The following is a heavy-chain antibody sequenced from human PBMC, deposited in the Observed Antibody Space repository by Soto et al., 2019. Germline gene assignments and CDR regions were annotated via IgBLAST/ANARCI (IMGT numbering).Heavy chain of an antibody. Sequence: SVKVSCKASRGTFSSYAISWVRQAPGKGLEWMGGIIPICGTATYAQKFQGRVTITADESTSKAYMELSSLRSEDTAVYYCASEVGRMRSKIIYWGQGTLVTVSS. V-gene: IGHV1-69*13. CDR3: ASEVGRMRSKIIY. CDR1: RGTFSSYA. J-gene: IGHJ4*02. D-gene: IGHD3-10*01. CDR2: IIPICGTA.